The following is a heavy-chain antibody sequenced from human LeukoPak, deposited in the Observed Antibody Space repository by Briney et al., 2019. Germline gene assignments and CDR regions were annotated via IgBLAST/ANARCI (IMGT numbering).Heavy chain of an antibody. Sequence: GGSLRLSCAASGFTFSSYGMHWVRQAPGKGLEWVAVIPNDRRNNYYADSVKGRFTISRDNSKNTLYLQMNSLRAEDTAVYYCAKDLGGNYGDYVYYYYYMDVWGKGTTVTVSS. CDR3: AKDLGGNYGDYVYYYYYMDV. CDR2: IPNDRRNN. J-gene: IGHJ6*03. V-gene: IGHV3-30*18. D-gene: IGHD4-17*01. CDR1: GFTFSSYG.